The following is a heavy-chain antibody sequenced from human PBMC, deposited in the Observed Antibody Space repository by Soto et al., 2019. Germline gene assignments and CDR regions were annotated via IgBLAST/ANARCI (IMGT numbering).Heavy chain of an antibody. D-gene: IGHD1-26*01. V-gene: IGHV4-39*02. CDR1: GGSISRSSYY. Sequence: QLQLQELGPGLVKPSETLSLTCTVSGGSISRSSYYWGWIRQPPGKGLEWIGSIYYSGRTYYNPSLKSRVTISVDTSKNQFSLKLSSVTAADTAVYYCARDVGLFDYWGQGTLVTVSS. CDR3: ARDVGLFDY. J-gene: IGHJ4*02. CDR2: IYYSGRT.